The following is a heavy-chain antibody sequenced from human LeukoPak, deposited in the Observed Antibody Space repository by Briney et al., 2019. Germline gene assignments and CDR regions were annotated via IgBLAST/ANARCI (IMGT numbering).Heavy chain of an antibody. V-gene: IGHV1-18*01. D-gene: IGHD2-15*01. CDR2: ISAYNGNT. CDR3: ARGQLDIVVVVTAEGGAFDI. J-gene: IGHJ3*02. CDR1: GYTFTSYG. Sequence: ASVKVSCKASGYTFTSYGLSWVRQAPGQGLEWMGWISAYNGNTNYAQKLRGRVAMTTDTSTSTAYMELRSLRSDDTAVYYCARGQLDIVVVVTAEGGAFDIWGQGTMVTVSS.